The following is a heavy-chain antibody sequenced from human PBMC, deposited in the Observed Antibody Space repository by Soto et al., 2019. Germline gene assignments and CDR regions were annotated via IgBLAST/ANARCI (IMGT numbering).Heavy chain of an antibody. J-gene: IGHJ4*02. CDR2: INSDGSRT. V-gene: IGHV3-74*01. CDR1: GLTFSSYW. CDR3: AVAVAGPTAIGY. Sequence: EVQLVESGGGLVQPGGSLRLSCAASGLTFSSYWMHWVRQVPGKGLVWVSRINSDGSRTSYADSVKGRFTISRDNAKNTLYLQMNSPRAEDTAVYYCAVAVAGPTAIGYWGQGTLVTVSS. D-gene: IGHD6-19*01.